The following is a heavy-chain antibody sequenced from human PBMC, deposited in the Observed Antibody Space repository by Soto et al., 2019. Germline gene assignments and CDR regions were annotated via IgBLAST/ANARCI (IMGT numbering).Heavy chain of an antibody. CDR2: ISFDGNIK. D-gene: IGHD2-8*01. J-gene: IGHJ6*02. Sequence: GSLRLSCAASGFTFSDYAMHWVRHVPGQGLGWVAVISFDGNIKYDADSVKGRFTISRDNSKNTLFLQMDSLKGEDTAVYSCARAPRRYCTSLSCLGLYGLDVWGQGTAVTVSS. CDR1: GFTFSDYA. CDR3: ARAPRRYCTSLSCLGLYGLDV. V-gene: IGHV3-30-3*01.